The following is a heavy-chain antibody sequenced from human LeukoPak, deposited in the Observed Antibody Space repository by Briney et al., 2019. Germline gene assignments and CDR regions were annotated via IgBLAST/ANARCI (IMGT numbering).Heavy chain of an antibody. CDR3: ARHRSYLSYFDY. D-gene: IGHD2-2*02. CDR2: IYYSGST. J-gene: IGHJ4*02. Sequence: SETLSLTCAVYGGSFNGYYWSWIRQPPGKGLEWIGSIYYSGSTYYNPSLKSRVTISVDTSKNQFSLKLSSVTAADTAVYYCARHRSYLSYFDYWGQGTLVTVSS. V-gene: IGHV4-34*01. CDR1: GGSFNGYY.